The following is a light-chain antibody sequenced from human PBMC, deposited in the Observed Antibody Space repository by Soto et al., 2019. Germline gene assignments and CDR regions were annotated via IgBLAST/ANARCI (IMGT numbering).Light chain of an antibody. Sequence: EIVMTQSPATLSVSPGERATLSCRASQNINNNLAGYQQKPGQGPRLLIYGASSRATGIPARFSGSGSGTGFTLTISSLQSEDFAIYYCQQYNNRPLTFGGGTKVEIK. CDR3: QQYNNRPLT. CDR1: QNINNN. CDR2: GAS. J-gene: IGKJ4*01. V-gene: IGKV3-15*01.